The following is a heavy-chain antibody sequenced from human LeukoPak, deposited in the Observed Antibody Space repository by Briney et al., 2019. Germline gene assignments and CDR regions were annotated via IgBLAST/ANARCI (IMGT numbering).Heavy chain of an antibody. Sequence: RGESLKISCKASGYTFTSYWIGWVRQMPGKGLEWMGITFPGVSDTKYSPPFQGLVTMSADRSTNTAYLQWNSLKASDTAMYYCVRHFHPAETTGGYFDLLGRGTLVTVSS. D-gene: IGHD4-17*01. CDR2: TFPGVSDT. V-gene: IGHV5-51*01. CDR1: GYTFTSYW. J-gene: IGHJ2*01. CDR3: VRHFHPAETTGGYFDL.